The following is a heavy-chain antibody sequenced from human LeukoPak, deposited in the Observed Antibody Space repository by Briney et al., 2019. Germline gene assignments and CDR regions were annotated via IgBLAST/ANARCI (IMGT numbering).Heavy chain of an antibody. V-gene: IGHV1-18*01. J-gene: IGHJ4*02. CDR2: ISAYNGNT. CDR1: GYTFTSYG. CDR3: ASGYLSGSTYYFDY. Sequence: ASVKVSCKASGYTFTSYGISWVRQAPGQGLEWMGWISAYNGNTNYAQKLQGRVTLTTDTSTSTAYVELRSLRSDDTAVYYCASGYLSGSTYYFDYWGQGTLVTVSS. D-gene: IGHD1-26*01.